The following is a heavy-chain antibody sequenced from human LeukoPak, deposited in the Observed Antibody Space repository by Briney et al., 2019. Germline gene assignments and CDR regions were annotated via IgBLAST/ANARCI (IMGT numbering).Heavy chain of an antibody. D-gene: IGHD3-3*01. Sequence: SETLSLTCAVSGGSISSGGYSWSWIRQPPGKGLEWIGYIYHSGSTYYNPSLKSRVTISVDRSKNQFSLKLSSVTAADTAVYYCARGIRFLAFDPWGQGTLVTVSP. V-gene: IGHV4-30-2*01. CDR3: ARGIRFLAFDP. J-gene: IGHJ5*02. CDR2: IYHSGST. CDR1: GGSISSGGYS.